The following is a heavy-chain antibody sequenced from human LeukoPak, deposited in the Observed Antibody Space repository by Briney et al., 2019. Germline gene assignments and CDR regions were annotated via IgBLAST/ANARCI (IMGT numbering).Heavy chain of an antibody. CDR3: ARLQTRGSSWFDY. CDR1: GGSISSSSYY. CDR2: IYYSGST. D-gene: IGHD6-13*01. Sequence: SETLSLTCTVSGGSISSSSYYWGWIRQPPGKGLEWIGSIYYSGSTYYNPSLKSRVTISVDTSKNQFSLKLSSVTAADTAVYYCARLQTRGSSWFDYWGQGTLVTVSS. V-gene: IGHV4-39*01. J-gene: IGHJ4*02.